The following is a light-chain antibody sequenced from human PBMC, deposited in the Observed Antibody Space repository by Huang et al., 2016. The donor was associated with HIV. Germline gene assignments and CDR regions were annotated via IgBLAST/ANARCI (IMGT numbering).Light chain of an antibody. CDR2: DAS. Sequence: DIQMTQSPSSLSASVGDRVTITCQASQDINNYLNWYQQRPRGAPKLLIYDASNLETGVPSRFSGSGSGTDFTFTISSLQPEDIATYYCQHFDNLALTFGGGTKVQIK. V-gene: IGKV1-33*01. J-gene: IGKJ4*01. CDR3: QHFDNLALT. CDR1: QDINNY.